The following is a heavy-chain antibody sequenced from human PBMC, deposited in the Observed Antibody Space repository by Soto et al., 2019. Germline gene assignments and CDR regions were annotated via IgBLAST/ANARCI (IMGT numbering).Heavy chain of an antibody. J-gene: IGHJ4*02. CDR1: GFTFSDYW. CDR2: IVNDGSST. Sequence: GGSLRLSCAASGFTFSDYWMHWVRQAPGKGLEWVSRIVNDGSSTTYADSVKGRFIISRDNAKNTLYLQMNSLRVEDTAVYFCARETRGTYYDDYWGQGTLVTVSS. CDR3: ARETRGTYYDDY. V-gene: IGHV3-74*03. D-gene: IGHD3-10*01.